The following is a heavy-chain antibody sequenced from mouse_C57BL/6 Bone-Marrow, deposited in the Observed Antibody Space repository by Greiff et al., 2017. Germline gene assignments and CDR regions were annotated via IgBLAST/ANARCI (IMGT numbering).Heavy chain of an antibody. J-gene: IGHJ1*03. D-gene: IGHD1-1*01. V-gene: IGHV1-85*01. Sequence: VQLQQSGPELLKPGASVKLSCKASGYTFTSYDINWVKQRPGQGLEWIGWIYPRDGSTKYNEKFKGKATLTVDTSSSTAYMELHSLTSEDSAVYFCARDYGSGYWYFDVWGTGTTVTVSS. CDR3: ARDYGSGYWYFDV. CDR1: GYTFTSYD. CDR2: IYPRDGST.